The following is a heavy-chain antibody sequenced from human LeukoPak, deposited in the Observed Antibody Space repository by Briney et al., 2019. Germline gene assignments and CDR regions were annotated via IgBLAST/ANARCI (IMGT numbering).Heavy chain of an antibody. D-gene: IGHD5-18*01. V-gene: IGHV6-1*01. J-gene: IGHJ6*03. CDR2: TYYRSKWFN. Sequence: SQTLSLTCAISGDSVSSNSAAWAWIRQSPSRGLEWLGRTYYRSKWFNDYAVSVRSRITINPDTSKNQFSLRLNSVTPEDTAVYYCARSVRYTYDYYYYYYMDVWAKGTTVTVSS. CDR1: GDSVSSNSAA. CDR3: ARSVRYTYDYYYYYYMDV.